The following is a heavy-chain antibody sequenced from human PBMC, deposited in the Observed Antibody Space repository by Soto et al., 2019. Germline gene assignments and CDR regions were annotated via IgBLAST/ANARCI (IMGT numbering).Heavy chain of an antibody. V-gene: IGHV1-2*04. D-gene: IGHD3-9*01. CDR3: ARAGYDILTGYYNDYYYYGMDV. CDR2: INPNSGGT. CDR1: GYTFTGYY. Sequence: ASVKVSCKASGYTFTGYYMHWVRQAPGQGLEWMGWINPNSGGTNYAQKFQGWVTMTRDTSISTAYMELSRLRSDDTAVYYCARAGYDILTGYYNDYYYYGMDVWGQGTTVTAP. J-gene: IGHJ6*02.